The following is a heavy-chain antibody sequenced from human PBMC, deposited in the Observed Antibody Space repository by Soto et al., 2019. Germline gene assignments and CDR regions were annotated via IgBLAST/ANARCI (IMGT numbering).Heavy chain of an antibody. V-gene: IGHV4-30-2*01. CDR2: IDHRGST. CDR1: GGSISSGGYS. CDR3: ARSEGFGERDYYYYYGMDV. D-gene: IGHD3-10*01. Sequence: PADTLSLTCAVSGGSISSGGYSWSWIRQPPGKGVEWIGYIDHRGSTYDNPSLKSRVTISIDRSKKQFSRKLSFMTAADTAVYDCARSEGFGERDYYYYYGMDVWGQGTTVTVSS. J-gene: IGHJ6*02.